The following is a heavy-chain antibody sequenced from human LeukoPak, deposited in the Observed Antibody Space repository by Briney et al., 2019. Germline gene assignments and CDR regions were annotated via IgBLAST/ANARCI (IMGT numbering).Heavy chain of an antibody. CDR1: GFTFTTYW. J-gene: IGHJ4*02. D-gene: IGHD3-22*01. Sequence: PGGSLRLSCAASGFTFTTYWMNWVRQAPGKGLEWVSSISSGSSYIYYADSVKGRFTISRDNAKNSLYLQMNSLRAEDTAVYYCARVDYYDSSGYSKFDYWGQGTLVTVSS. CDR3: ARVDYYDSSGYSKFDY. CDR2: ISSGSSYI. V-gene: IGHV3-21*01.